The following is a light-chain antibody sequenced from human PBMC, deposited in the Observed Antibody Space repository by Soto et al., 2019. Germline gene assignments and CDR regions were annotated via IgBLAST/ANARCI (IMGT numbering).Light chain of an antibody. J-gene: IGLJ1*01. V-gene: IGLV2-8*01. Sequence: QSVLTQPPSASGSPGQSVTISCTGTSSDVGGYNYVSWYQQHPGKAPQLLIYAVSERPSGVPDRFSGSKSGDTASLTVSGLQAADEADYYCSSYTNSNTRVFGTGTKVTVL. CDR2: AVS. CDR3: SSYTNSNTRV. CDR1: SSDVGGYNY.